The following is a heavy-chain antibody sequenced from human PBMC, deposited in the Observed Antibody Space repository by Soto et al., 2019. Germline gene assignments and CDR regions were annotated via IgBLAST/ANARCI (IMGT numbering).Heavy chain of an antibody. J-gene: IGHJ6*02. V-gene: IGHV5-51*01. D-gene: IGHD3-3*01. CDR2: IYPGDSDT. CDR3: ARQKNDFWTGYYRYYCLDG. Sequence: GESLKISCKGSGYDFTTDWIGWVRQMPGKGLEWMGIIYPGDSDTRYSPSFQGQVTISADNSISTAYLQWGSLRASDTAVYYCARQKNDFWTGYYRYYCLDGWGQGTTVTVSS. CDR1: GYDFTTDW.